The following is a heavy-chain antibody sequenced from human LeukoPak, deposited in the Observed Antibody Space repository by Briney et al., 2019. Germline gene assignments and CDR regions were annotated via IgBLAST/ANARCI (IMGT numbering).Heavy chain of an antibody. Sequence: GGSLRLSCAASGFTFSSYAMSWVRQAPGKGLEWVSAISGSGGSTYYADSVKGRCTISRDNSKNTLYLQMNSLRAEDTAVYYCAKASFIVVVTAIDAFDIWGQGTMVTVSS. CDR1: GFTFSSYA. CDR2: ISGSGGST. CDR3: AKASFIVVVTAIDAFDI. D-gene: IGHD2-21*02. V-gene: IGHV3-23*01. J-gene: IGHJ3*02.